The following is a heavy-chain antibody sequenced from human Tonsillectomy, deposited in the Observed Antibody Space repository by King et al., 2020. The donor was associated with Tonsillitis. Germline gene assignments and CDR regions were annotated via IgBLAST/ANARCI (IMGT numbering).Heavy chain of an antibody. V-gene: IGHV4-59*08. J-gene: IGHJ6*01. D-gene: IGHD3-16*01. CDR1: VGSISTYY. CDR2: LSYTGST. Sequence: QLQESGPGLVKPSETLSLTCAVSVGSISTYYWSWIRQPPGKGLGWIGYLSYTGSTNYKPSLKSRVTISMDTSKNQFSLKLSSVTAADTAVYYCARLAFHYSYGLDVWGQGTTVTVSS. CDR3: ARLAFHYSYGLDV.